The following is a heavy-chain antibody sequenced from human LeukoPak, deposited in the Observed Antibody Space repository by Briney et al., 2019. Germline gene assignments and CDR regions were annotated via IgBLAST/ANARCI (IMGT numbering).Heavy chain of an antibody. CDR2: ISGNGNTI. CDR3: AKEFYSDTSTFYYKYLDF. CDR1: GFTFSRSA. V-gene: IGHV3-23*01. J-gene: IGHJ4*02. Sequence: QTGGSLRLSCAASGFTFSRSAMHWVRQAPGKGLEWVSVISGNGNTIYYADSVKGRFTISRDNSKNTLYLQMNSLRAEDTAAYYCAKEFYSDTSTFYYKYLDFWGQGALVTVSS. D-gene: IGHD3-22*01.